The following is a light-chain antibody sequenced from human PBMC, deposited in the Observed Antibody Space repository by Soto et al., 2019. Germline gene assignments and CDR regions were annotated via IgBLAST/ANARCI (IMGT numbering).Light chain of an antibody. V-gene: IGLV1-40*01. J-gene: IGLJ2*01. CDR2: GNN. CDR1: NSNIGGGYD. Sequence: QSVLTQPPSVSGAPGQRVTISCTGNNSNIGGGYDVHWYQQLPGTAPKLLIYGNNNRPSGFPDRFSGSKSYASASLAITGLQSEDEADYYCHSYDSRLGGSVFGGGTKLTVL. CDR3: HSYDSRLGGSV.